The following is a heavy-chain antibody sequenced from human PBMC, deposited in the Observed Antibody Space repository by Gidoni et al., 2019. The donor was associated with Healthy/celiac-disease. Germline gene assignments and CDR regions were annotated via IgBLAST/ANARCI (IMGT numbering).Heavy chain of an antibody. CDR2: INHSGST. D-gene: IGHD3-16*01. Sequence: QVQLQQWGAGLLKPSETLSLTCAVYGGSFSGYYWSWIRQPPGKGLEWIGEINHSGSTNYNPSLKSRVTISVDTSKNQFSLKLSSVTAADTAVYYCARGRMITFGEYQIGWFDPWGQGTLVTVSS. J-gene: IGHJ5*02. CDR3: ARGRMITFGEYQIGWFDP. CDR1: GGSFSGYY. V-gene: IGHV4-34*01.